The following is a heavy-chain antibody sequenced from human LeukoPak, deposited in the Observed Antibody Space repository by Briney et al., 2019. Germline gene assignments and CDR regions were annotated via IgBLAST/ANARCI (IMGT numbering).Heavy chain of an antibody. V-gene: IGHV3-53*01. CDR1: GFTVSSNY. CDR3: ARDISSSWGFDY. J-gene: IGHJ4*02. D-gene: IGHD6-13*01. CDR2: IYSGGST. Sequence: PGGSLRLSCAASGFTVSSNYMSWVRQAPGEGLEWVSVIYSGGSTYYADSVKGRFTISRDNSKNTLYLQMNSLRAEDTAVYYCARDISSSWGFDYWGQGTLVTVSS.